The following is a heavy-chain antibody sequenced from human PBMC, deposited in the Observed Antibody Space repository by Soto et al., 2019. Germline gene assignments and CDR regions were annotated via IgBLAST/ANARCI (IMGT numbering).Heavy chain of an antibody. Sequence: LXXSSAPSLFPFSRSAMRWLRQAPGKGLEWVSTISGSGGSTYYADSVKGRFTICRDNSKNTLYLQMNSLRPEDTAIYYGAKVVVVSFREPVEYWGQRTLVTVSS. V-gene: IGHV3-23*01. D-gene: IGHD3-22*01. CDR2: ISGSGGST. J-gene: IGHJ4*02. CDR3: AKVVVVSFREPVEY. CDR1: LFPFSRSA.